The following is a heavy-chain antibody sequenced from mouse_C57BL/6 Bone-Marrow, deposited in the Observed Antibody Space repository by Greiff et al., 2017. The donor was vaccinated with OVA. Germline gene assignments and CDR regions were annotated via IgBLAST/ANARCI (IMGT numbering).Heavy chain of an antibody. CDR1: GYTFTSYW. CDR3: ARAAQAHY. J-gene: IGHJ2*02. CDR2: IDPSDSYT. Sequence: QVQLKQPGAELVKPGASVKLSCKASGYTFTSYWMQWVKQRPGQGLEWIGEIDPSDSYTNYNQKFKGKATLTVDTSTSTTYMQLSSLTSEDSAVYCCARAAQAHYWGQGTSLTVSS. V-gene: IGHV1-50*01. D-gene: IGHD3-2*02.